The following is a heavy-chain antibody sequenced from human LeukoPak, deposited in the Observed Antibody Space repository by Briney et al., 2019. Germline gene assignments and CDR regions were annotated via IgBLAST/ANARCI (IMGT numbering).Heavy chain of an antibody. Sequence: GGSLRLSCAVSGFTVSSNYVSWVRQTPGKGLESVSIIYSGGSTDYGDSVKGRFTISRDNSKNTVYLQMNSLRAEDTAVYYCARVLGDWVGGVSYWSQGTLVTVSS. CDR3: ARVLGDWVGGVSY. D-gene: IGHD3-10*02. J-gene: IGHJ4*02. CDR2: IYSGGST. CDR1: GFTVSSNY. V-gene: IGHV3-66*01.